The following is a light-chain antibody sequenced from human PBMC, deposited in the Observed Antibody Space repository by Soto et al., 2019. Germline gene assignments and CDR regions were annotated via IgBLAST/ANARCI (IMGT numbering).Light chain of an antibody. Sequence: DIQMTQSPSTLSAFVGDRVTITCRASQSISSWLAWYQQKAGKAPKLLIYKASSLENEVPLRFSGSGSGTEFTLTISSLQPDDFATYYCQEHNTYGTFGQGTKVDIK. CDR2: KAS. V-gene: IGKV1-5*03. CDR1: QSISSW. CDR3: QEHNTYGT. J-gene: IGKJ1*01.